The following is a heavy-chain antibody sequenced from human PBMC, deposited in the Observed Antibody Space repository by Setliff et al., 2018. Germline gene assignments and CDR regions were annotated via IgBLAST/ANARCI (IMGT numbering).Heavy chain of an antibody. V-gene: IGHV4-34*01. CDR1: GDSFSDYY. J-gene: IGHJ4*02. Sequence: SETLSLTCAVYGDSFSDYYWSWIRQPPGKGLEWLEEINHRSSTNYSPSLRSRITMSVDTSKKQFSLKLSTVTAADTAVYCCRCWSGYYKNDYWGQGTLVTVSS. D-gene: IGHD3-3*01. CDR2: INHRSST. CDR3: RCWSGYYKNDY.